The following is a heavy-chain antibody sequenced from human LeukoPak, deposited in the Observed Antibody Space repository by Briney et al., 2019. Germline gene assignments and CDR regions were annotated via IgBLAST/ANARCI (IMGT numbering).Heavy chain of an antibody. CDR3: ARALAVAGTGGYY. J-gene: IGHJ4*02. CDR2: ISYDGSNK. D-gene: IGHD6-19*01. CDR1: GFTFSSYG. V-gene: IGHV3-30*03. Sequence: PGGSLRLSCAASGFTFSSYGMHWVRQAPGKGLEWVAVISYDGSNKYYADSVKGRFTISRDNSKNTLYLQMNSLRAEDTAVYYCARALAVAGTGGYYWGQGTLVTVSS.